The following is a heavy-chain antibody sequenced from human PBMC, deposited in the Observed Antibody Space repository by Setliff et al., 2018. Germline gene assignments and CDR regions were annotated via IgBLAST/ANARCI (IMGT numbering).Heavy chain of an antibody. Sequence: GASVKVSCKASGYTFRNYAFAWVRQAPGQGLEWVGWISVYNGDTNYAQKFQGRVTITRDTSASTAYMELSSLRSEDTAVYYCARGSREGTDYWGQGTMVTVSS. CDR3: ARGSREGTDY. CDR2: ISVYNGDT. J-gene: IGHJ4*03. CDR1: GYTFRNYA. D-gene: IGHD1-1*01. V-gene: IGHV1-18*01.